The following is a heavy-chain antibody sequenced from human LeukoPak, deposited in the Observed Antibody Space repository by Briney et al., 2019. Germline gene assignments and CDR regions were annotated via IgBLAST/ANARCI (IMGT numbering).Heavy chain of an antibody. CDR2: IKQDGSEK. CDR1: GFTFSSYA. J-gene: IGHJ4*02. CDR3: ARHSGSYY. V-gene: IGHV3-7*01. Sequence: GGPLRLSCAASGFTFSSYAMSWVRQAPGKGLEWVANIKQDGSEKYYVDSVKGRFTISRDNAKNSLYLQMNSLRAEDTAVYYCARHSGSYYWGQGTLVTVSS. D-gene: IGHD1-26*01.